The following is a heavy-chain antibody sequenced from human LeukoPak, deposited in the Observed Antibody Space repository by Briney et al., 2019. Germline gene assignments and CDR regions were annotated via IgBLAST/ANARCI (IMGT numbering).Heavy chain of an antibody. CDR3: ARAPIAGPRAEEYGMDV. CDR1: GFTFSSYA. V-gene: IGHV3-30-3*01. D-gene: IGHD2-21*01. Sequence: PGRSLRLSCAASGFTFSSYAMHWVRQAPGKGLEWVAVISYDGSNKYYADSVKGRFTISRDNSKNTLYPQMNSLRAEDTAVYYCARAPIAGPRAEEYGMDVWGQGTTVTVSS. CDR2: ISYDGSNK. J-gene: IGHJ6*02.